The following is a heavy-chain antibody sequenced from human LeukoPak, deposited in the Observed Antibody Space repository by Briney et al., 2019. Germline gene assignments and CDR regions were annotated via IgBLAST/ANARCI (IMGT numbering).Heavy chain of an antibody. D-gene: IGHD3-10*01. Sequence: SETLSLTCTVSGGSISGYYWSWVRQPPGKGLEWIGYIYYSGSTNYNPSLKSRVTISVDTSKNQFSLKLHSVTAADTAVYYYASLRYGSGSQGALDYGTDYWGQGSLVTVSS. CDR1: GGSISGYY. CDR3: ASLRYGSGSQGALDYGTDY. J-gene: IGHJ4*02. CDR2: IYYSGST. V-gene: IGHV4-59*01.